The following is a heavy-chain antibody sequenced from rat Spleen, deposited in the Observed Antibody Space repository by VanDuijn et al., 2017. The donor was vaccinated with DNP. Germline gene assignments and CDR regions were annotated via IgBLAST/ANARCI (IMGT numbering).Heavy chain of an antibody. V-gene: IGHV5-20*01. CDR2: ISYDGGIT. CDR3: TTDRVYYGLLGDY. D-gene: IGHD1-6*01. Sequence: EVQLVESGGGLVQPGRSLKLSCAASGFTFSDYYMAWVRQAPTKGLEWVAYISYDGGITNYGDSVKGRFTISRDNAKSTLYLQMDSLRSEDTATYYCTTDRVYYGLLGDYWGQGVMVTVSS. CDR1: GFTFSDYY. J-gene: IGHJ2*01.